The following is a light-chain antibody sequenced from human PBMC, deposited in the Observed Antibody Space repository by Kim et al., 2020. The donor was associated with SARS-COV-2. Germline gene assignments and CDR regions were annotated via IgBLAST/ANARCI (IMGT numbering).Light chain of an antibody. J-gene: IGKJ2*01. CDR2: GAS. Sequence: FSPGERATHSCRVSQSVSSSYLAWYQQKPGQAPRLLIYGASSRATGIPDRFSGSGSGTDFTLTISRLEPEDVAVYYCQQYGSSPYTFGQGTKLEI. V-gene: IGKV3-20*01. CDR3: QQYGSSPYT. CDR1: QSVSSSY.